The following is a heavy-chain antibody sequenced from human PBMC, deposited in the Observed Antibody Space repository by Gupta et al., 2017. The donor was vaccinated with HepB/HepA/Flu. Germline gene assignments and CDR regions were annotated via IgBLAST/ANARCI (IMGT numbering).Heavy chain of an antibody. CDR2: IDPSGGTT. D-gene: IGHD3-22*01. CDR1: GYTFTTYH. CDR3: ARDSYMYDSNGHSFQH. V-gene: IGHV1-46*01. Sequence: QVQLVQSGAEVQKPGSSVTLACTASGYTFTTYHMHWVRQAPGQGLDWVGVIDPSGGTTRYAPEFQGRVTMTRDTSTSTFYMDLSSLRSEDTAVYYCARDSYMYDSNGHSFQHWGQGTLVTVSS. J-gene: IGHJ1*01.